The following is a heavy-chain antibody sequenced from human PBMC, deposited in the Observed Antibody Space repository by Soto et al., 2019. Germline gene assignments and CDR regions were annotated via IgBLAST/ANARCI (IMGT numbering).Heavy chain of an antibody. D-gene: IGHD3-3*01. CDR2: IHYSGST. Sequence: SETLSLACTVSGGSISSYYWSWIRQPPGKGLEWIGYIHYSGSTNYNPSLKSRVTISVDTSKNQFSLKLSSVTAADTAVYYCASTYDFWSGYYVYWGQGTLVTVSS. CDR1: GGSISSYY. J-gene: IGHJ4*02. CDR3: ASTYDFWSGYYVY. V-gene: IGHV4-59*01.